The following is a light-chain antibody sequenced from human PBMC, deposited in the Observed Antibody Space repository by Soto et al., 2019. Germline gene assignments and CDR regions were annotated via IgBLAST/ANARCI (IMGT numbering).Light chain of an antibody. CDR2: EVS. J-gene: IGLJ2*01. CDR1: SSDVGGYNY. V-gene: IGLV2-8*01. CDR3: RSYEGSNNFVV. Sequence: QSVLTQPPSASGSPGQSVTISCTGTSSDVGGYNYVSWYQQHPGKAPKLMIYEVSKRPSGVPDRFSGSKSGNTASLTVSGLQAEDEADYYCRSYEGSNNFVVFGGGTKLTVL.